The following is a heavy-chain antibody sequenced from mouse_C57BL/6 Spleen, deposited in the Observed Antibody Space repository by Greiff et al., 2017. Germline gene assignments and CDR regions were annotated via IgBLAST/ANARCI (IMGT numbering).Heavy chain of an antibody. J-gene: IGHJ4*01. V-gene: IGHV1-19*01. CDR1: GYTFTDYY. CDR2: INPYNGGT. CDR3: AREGLPPYAMDY. Sequence: EVQVVESGPVLVKPGASVKMSCKASGYTFTDYYMNWVKQSHGKSLEWIGVINPYNGGTSYNQKFKGTATLTVDKSSSTAYMELNSLTSEDSAVYYCAREGLPPYAMDYWGQGTSVTVSS. D-gene: IGHD3-1*01.